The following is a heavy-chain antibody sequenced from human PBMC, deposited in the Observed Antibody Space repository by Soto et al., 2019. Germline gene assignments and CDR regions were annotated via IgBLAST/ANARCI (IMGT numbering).Heavy chain of an antibody. CDR1: RPSMTNKDFF. CDR2: ITYGGSI. CDR3: AKMERTQLWLLVQN. D-gene: IGHD5-18*01. J-gene: IGHJ4*02. V-gene: IGHV4-31*03. Sequence: QPLSLTCTHSRPSMTNKDFFCSWVLQHPEKGREWFAYITYGGSIYYNPSLRSRLTVSIDKSKSQLSLTLKSVTAADTAVYYGAKMERTQLWLLVQNWGQGLLVTVSS.